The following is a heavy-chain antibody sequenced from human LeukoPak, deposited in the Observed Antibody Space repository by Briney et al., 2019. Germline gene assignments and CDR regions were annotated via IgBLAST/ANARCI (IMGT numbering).Heavy chain of an antibody. D-gene: IGHD3-9*01. CDR2: IKQDGSER. V-gene: IGHV3-7*03. J-gene: IGHJ4*02. CDR3: ARWGPYDILTGRIN. CDR1: GFTFSSYW. Sequence: PGGSLRLSCAASGFTFSSYWMSWVRQAPGEGLEWVANIKQDGSERYYVDSVKGRFTISRDNAKNSLYLQMSSLRAEDTAVYYCARWGPYDILTGRINWGQGTLVTVSS.